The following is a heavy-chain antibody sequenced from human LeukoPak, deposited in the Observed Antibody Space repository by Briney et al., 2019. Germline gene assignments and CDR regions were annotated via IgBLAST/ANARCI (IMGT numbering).Heavy chain of an antibody. CDR1: GFTFSSHG. D-gene: IGHD6-13*01. J-gene: IGHJ4*02. V-gene: IGHV3-33*01. CDR3: ARDSSRWSTFEY. CDR2: IWYDGSNQ. Sequence: GGSLRLSCAASGFTFSSHGMHWVRQAPGKGLEWVAVIWYDGSNQFYTDSVKGRFTISRDNSKNTLYLQMNGLRAEDTAVYYCARDSSRWSTFEYWGQGTLVTVSS.